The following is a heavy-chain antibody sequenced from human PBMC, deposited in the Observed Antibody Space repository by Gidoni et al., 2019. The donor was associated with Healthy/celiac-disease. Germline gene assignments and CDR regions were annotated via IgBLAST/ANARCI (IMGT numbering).Heavy chain of an antibody. J-gene: IGHJ4*02. V-gene: IGHV3-23*01. Sequence: EVQLLESGGGLVQPGGSLSLSCAPSGFPFSSYAMSWVRQAPGKGLEWVSAISGSGGSKYYADSVKGRFNISRDNSKNTLYLQMNSLRAEDTAVYYCAKGRGQIAVAEGNWGQGTLVTVSS. CDR2: ISGSGGSK. CDR3: AKGRGQIAVAEGN. CDR1: GFPFSSYA. D-gene: IGHD6-19*01.